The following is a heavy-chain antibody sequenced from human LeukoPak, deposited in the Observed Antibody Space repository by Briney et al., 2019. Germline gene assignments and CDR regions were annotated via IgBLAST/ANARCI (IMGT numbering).Heavy chain of an antibody. CDR3: AREVIRYFNWFDP. D-gene: IGHD3-9*01. J-gene: IGHJ5*02. V-gene: IGHV4-61*02. Sequence: SQTLSLTCTVSGGSISSGSYYWSWIRQPAGKGLEWTGRIYTSGSTNYNPSLKSRVTISVDTSKNQFSLKLSSVTAADTAVYYCAREVIRYFNWFDPWGQGTLVTVSS. CDR2: IYTSGST. CDR1: GGSISSGSYY.